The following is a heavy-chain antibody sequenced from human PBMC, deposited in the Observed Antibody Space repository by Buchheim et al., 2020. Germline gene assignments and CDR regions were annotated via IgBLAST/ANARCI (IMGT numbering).Heavy chain of an antibody. CDR2: IIPNSGDT. J-gene: IGHJ4*02. D-gene: IGHD3-22*01. V-gene: IGHV1-2*06. CDR1: GYTFTGYS. CDR3: ARVLSVTIMIVLGY. Sequence: QVQLVQSGAEVKKSGASVKVSCKASGYTFTGYSLHWVRQAPGQGLEWMGRIIPNSGDTNYAQKFQDRVTMTRDTSTSTAYMELSRLRTDDTAVYYCARVLSVTIMIVLGYWGQGTL.